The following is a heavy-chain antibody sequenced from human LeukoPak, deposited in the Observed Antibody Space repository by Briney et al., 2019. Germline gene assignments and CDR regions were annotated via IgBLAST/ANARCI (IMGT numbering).Heavy chain of an antibody. V-gene: IGHV4-38-2*02. J-gene: IGHJ4*02. D-gene: IGHD3-10*01. CDR1: DFSISTGYY. Sequence: SETLSLTCTVSDFSISTGYYWAWIRQPPGKGLEWIGSVYHSGSTSYNPSLKSRVTISVDTSKNQFSLRLTSVIAADTAVYYCAGVAPVLYGISPLDYWGQGTLVTVSS. CDR3: AGVAPVLYGISPLDY. CDR2: VYHSGST.